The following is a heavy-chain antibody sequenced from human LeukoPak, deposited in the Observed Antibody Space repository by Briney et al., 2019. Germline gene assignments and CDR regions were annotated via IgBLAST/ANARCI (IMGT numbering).Heavy chain of an antibody. V-gene: IGHV3-53*01. CDR3: AKSSGAGRGSFDY. J-gene: IGHJ4*02. D-gene: IGHD6-25*01. CDR1: GFTVSSSY. Sequence: GGSLRLSCAASGFTVSSSYMSWVSQAPGKGLEWVSVMYSGGNTYYADSVKGRFTTSRDNPKNTLYLQMNSLRAEDTAVYYCAKSSGAGRGSFDYWGQGTLVTVSS. CDR2: MYSGGNT.